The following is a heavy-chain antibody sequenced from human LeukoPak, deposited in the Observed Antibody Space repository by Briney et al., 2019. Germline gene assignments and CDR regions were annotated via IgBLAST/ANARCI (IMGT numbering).Heavy chain of an antibody. V-gene: IGHV4-59*01. D-gene: IGHD6-19*01. Sequence: SETLSLTCTASGGSISSYYWSWIRQPPGKGLEWIGYIYYSGSTNYNPSLKSRVTISVDTSKNQFSLKLSSVTAADTAVYYCARDLVRVGPVAGSAYYYGMDVWGQGTTVTVSS. CDR3: ARDLVRVGPVAGSAYYYGMDV. CDR2: IYYSGST. CDR1: GGSISSYY. J-gene: IGHJ6*02.